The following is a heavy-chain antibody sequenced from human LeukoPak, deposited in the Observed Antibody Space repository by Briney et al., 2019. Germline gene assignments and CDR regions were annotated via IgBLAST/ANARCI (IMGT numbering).Heavy chain of an antibody. Sequence: SETQSLLSTNSGGSISSSSYYWGRFRQPPGKGMEWIGSGYYSGSTYYNPSLKSRVTISIDTSKSQFSLKLSSVTAADTAVYYCARHNDPGHAFDIWGQGTMVTVSS. J-gene: IGHJ3*02. CDR2: GYYSGST. V-gene: IGHV4-39*01. CDR3: ARHNDPGHAFDI. D-gene: IGHD1-1*01. CDR1: GGSISSSSYY.